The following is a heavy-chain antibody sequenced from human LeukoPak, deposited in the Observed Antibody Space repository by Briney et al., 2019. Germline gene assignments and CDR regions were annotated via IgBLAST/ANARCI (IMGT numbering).Heavy chain of an antibody. V-gene: IGHV3-30*04. CDR3: ARDIRGYIQSDGYFDY. Sequence: GGSLRLSCAASGFTFTSHAVHWVRQAPGKGLEWVAVLSDAGRVTLYSDSVKGRFTVSRGNPNNTLFLQMNSLRAEDSAVYYCARDIRGYIQSDGYFDYWGRGTLVTVSS. CDR1: GFTFTSHA. D-gene: IGHD1-1*01. CDR2: LSDAGRVT. J-gene: IGHJ4*02.